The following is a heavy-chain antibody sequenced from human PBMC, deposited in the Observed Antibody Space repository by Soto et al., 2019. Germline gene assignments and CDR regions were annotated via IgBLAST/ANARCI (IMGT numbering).Heavy chain of an antibody. CDR3: AKQFTPHSSGWPDGFDI. D-gene: IGHD6-19*01. V-gene: IGHV3-66*01. J-gene: IGHJ3*02. CDR2: IQSGGPT. CDR1: VFTVSSKY. Sequence: HPGGSLRLSCAASVFTVSSKYMSWVRQAPGKGLEWVSLIQSGGPTYYADSVKGRFTISRDTSENTLHLQMNSLRAEDTAVYYCAKQFTPHSSGWPDGFDIWGQGTMVTVSS.